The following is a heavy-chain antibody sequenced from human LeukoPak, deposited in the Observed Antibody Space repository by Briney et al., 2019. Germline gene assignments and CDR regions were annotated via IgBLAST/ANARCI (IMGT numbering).Heavy chain of an antibody. V-gene: IGHV4-59*01. CDR3: ARGFSSSWYGNSGFDY. CDR1: GGSISSYY. CDR2: IYYSGST. J-gene: IGHJ4*02. Sequence: SETLTLTCTVSGGSISSYYWRWIRQPPGKELEWIGYIYYSGSTNYSPSLKSRVTISVDTSKNQFSLKLSSVTAADTAVYYCARGFSSSWYGNSGFDYWGQGTLVTVSS. D-gene: IGHD6-13*01.